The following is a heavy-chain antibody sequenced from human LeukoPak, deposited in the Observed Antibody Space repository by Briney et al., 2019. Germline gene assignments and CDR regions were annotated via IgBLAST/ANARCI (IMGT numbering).Heavy chain of an antibody. CDR1: GGSISTYY. CDR2: IYYSGST. Sequence: PSETLSLTCTVSGGSISTYYWSWIRQPPGKGLEWIGYIYYSGSTNSNPSLKSRVTISVDTSRNQFSLKLSSVSAADTAVYYCARGLGYGSGSYYLGFDMWGQGTMVTVSS. D-gene: IGHD3-10*01. J-gene: IGHJ3*02. CDR3: ARGLGYGSGSYYLGFDM. V-gene: IGHV4-59*08.